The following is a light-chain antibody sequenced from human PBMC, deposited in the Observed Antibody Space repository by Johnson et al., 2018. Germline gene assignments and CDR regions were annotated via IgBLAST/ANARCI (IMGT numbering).Light chain of an antibody. CDR1: SSNIGNNY. CDR2: ENN. V-gene: IGLV1-51*02. CDR3: GTWDSSLSAGNV. Sequence: QSVLTQPPSVSAAPGQKVTISCSGSSSNIGNNYVSWYQQLPGTAPKLLIYENNKRPSGIPDRLSGSKSVTSATLRITGLQTWDEADYYCGTWDSSLSAGNVFGTGTKVTVL. J-gene: IGLJ1*01.